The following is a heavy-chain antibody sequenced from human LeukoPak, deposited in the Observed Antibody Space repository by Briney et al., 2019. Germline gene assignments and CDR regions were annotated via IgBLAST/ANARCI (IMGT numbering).Heavy chain of an antibody. D-gene: IGHD3-22*01. V-gene: IGHV3-23*01. CDR3: ARDRDSSGYYRSGFDY. J-gene: IGHJ4*02. CDR2: ISGSGGST. Sequence: PGGSLRLSCAASGFTFSSYAMSWVRQAPGKGLEWVSAISGSGGSTYYADSVKGRFTISRDNAKNSLYLQMNSLRAEDTAVYYCARDRDSSGYYRSGFDYWGRGTLVTVSS. CDR1: GFTFSSYA.